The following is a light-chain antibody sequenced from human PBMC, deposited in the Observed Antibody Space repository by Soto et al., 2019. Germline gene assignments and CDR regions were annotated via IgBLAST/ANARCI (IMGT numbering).Light chain of an antibody. CDR3: QHYNSYLEA. J-gene: IGKJ1*01. V-gene: IGKV1-5*03. CDR2: KAS. CDR1: QSISSW. Sequence: DKKMYQSPSTLSAYIRDRVTITCLASQSISSWLAWYQQKPGKAPKLPIYKASTLKSGVPSRFSGSGSGTEFTLTISSLQPDDFATYYCQHYNSYLEAFGQGTNVDI.